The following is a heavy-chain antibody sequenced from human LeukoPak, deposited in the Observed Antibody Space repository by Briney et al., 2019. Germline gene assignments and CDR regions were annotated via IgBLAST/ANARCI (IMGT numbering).Heavy chain of an antibody. J-gene: IGHJ4*02. CDR1: GGSFSGYY. V-gene: IGHV4-34*01. Sequence: SETLSLTCAVYGGSFSGYYWSWIRQPPGKGPEWIGEINHSGSTNYNPSLKSRVTISVDTSKNQFSLKLSSVTAADTAVYYCATRKLGNDYWGQGTLVTVSS. CDR2: INHSGST. D-gene: IGHD7-27*01. CDR3: ATRKLGNDY.